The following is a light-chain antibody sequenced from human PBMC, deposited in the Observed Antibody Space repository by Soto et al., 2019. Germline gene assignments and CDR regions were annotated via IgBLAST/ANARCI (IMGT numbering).Light chain of an antibody. V-gene: IGKV1-5*01. Sequence: DIQMTQSSSTLSASVGDRVTITCRASQSISSLLAWYRRKPGKAPKLLIYDASSLESGVPSRFGGSGSGTEFTLTISSLQPDDFATYYCQQYNSYSWTFGQGTKVDI. CDR3: QQYNSYSWT. CDR2: DAS. CDR1: QSISSL. J-gene: IGKJ1*01.